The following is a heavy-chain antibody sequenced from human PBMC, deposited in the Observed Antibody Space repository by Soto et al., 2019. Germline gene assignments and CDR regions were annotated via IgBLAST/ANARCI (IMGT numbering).Heavy chain of an antibody. CDR1: GYSFTSYW. J-gene: IGHJ6*02. Sequence: PGESLKISCKGSGYSFTSYWTGWVRQMPVKGLEWMGIIYPGDSDTRHSPSFQGQVTISADKSISTAYLQWSSLKASDTAVYYCATDRAARPPYYYYGMDVWGQGTTVTVSS. V-gene: IGHV5-51*01. CDR2: IYPGDSDT. D-gene: IGHD6-6*01. CDR3: ATDRAARPPYYYYGMDV.